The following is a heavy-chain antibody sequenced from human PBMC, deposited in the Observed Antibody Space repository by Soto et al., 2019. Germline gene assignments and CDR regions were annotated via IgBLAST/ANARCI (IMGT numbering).Heavy chain of an antibody. CDR1: GGSISSYY. D-gene: IGHD3-3*01. V-gene: IGHV4-59*08. CDR3: ARHRMDYDFWSGYHGPKTHNYYMDV. Sequence: PSETLSLTCTVSGGSISSYYWSWIRQPPGKGLEWIGYIYYSGSTNYNPSLKSRVTISVDTSKNQFSLKLSSVTAADTAVYYCARHRMDYDFWSGYHGPKTHNYYMDVWGKGTTVTVSS. J-gene: IGHJ6*03. CDR2: IYYSGST.